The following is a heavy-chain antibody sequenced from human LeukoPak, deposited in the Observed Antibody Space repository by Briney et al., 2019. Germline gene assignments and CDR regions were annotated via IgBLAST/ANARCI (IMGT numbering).Heavy chain of an antibody. J-gene: IGHJ4*02. CDR2: IYSGGST. V-gene: IGHV3-53*01. Sequence: PGGSLRLSCAASGFTVSNNYMSWVRQAPGKGLEWVSVIYSGGSTYYADSVKGRFTISRDNSKNTLYLRMDSLRAEDTAVYYCAKRPNTVMVFDDWGQGTLVTVSS. CDR3: AKRPNTVMVFDD. D-gene: IGHD5-18*01. CDR1: GFTVSNNY.